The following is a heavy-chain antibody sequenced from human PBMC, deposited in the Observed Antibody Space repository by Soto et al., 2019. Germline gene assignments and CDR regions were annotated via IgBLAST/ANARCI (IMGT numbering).Heavy chain of an antibody. D-gene: IGHD4-4*01. CDR1: GGTFSSYA. CDR3: ARDGGVYDYSPFDY. J-gene: IGHJ4*02. V-gene: IGHV1-69*12. CDR2: IIPIFGTA. Sequence: HVQLVQSGAEVKKPGSSVKVSCKASGGTFSSYAIRWVRQAPGQGLEWMGGIIPIFGTADYAQKFQGRVTITAHESLSAAYMELSSLRSEDTAVYYCARDGGVYDYSPFDYWGQGTLVTVSS.